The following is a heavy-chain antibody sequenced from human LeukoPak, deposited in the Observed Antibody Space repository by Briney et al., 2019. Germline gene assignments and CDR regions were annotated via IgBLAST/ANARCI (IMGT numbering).Heavy chain of an antibody. Sequence: SETLSLTCTVSGGSISSYYWSWIRQPPGKGLEWIWYIYCSGSTNYNPSLKSRVIISVDTSKNQFSLKLSSVTAADTAVYYCARHGQYCSGGSCYVPFDYWGQGTLVTVSS. J-gene: IGHJ4*02. CDR1: GGSISSYY. V-gene: IGHV4-59*08. CDR2: IYCSGST. CDR3: ARHGQYCSGGSCYVPFDY. D-gene: IGHD2-15*01.